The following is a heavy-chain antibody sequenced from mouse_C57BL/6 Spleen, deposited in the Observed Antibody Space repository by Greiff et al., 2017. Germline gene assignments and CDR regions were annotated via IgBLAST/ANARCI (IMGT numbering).Heavy chain of an antibody. CDR2: INPYNGGT. D-gene: IGHD4-1*02. Sequence: EVQLQQSGPVLVKPGASVKMSCKASGYTFTDYYMNWVKQSHGKSLEWIGVINPYNGGTSYNQKFKGKATLTVDKSSSTAYMELNSLTSEDSAVYYCAREGQLGRDYFDYWGQGTTLTVSS. CDR1: GYTFTDYY. CDR3: AREGQLGRDYFDY. V-gene: IGHV1-19*01. J-gene: IGHJ2*01.